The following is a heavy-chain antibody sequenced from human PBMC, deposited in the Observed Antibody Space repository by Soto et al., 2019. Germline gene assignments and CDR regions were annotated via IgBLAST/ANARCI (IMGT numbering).Heavy chain of an antibody. D-gene: IGHD3-3*01. CDR2: IDPSDSYT. CDR3: ARHYFDFWSGYPPMDV. V-gene: IGHV5-10-1*01. CDR1: GYIFTSYW. Sequence: GESLKISCNGSGYIFTSYWISWVRQMPGKGLEWMGRIDPSDSYTNYSPSFQGHVTISADKSISTAYLQWSSLKASDTAMYYCARHYFDFWSGYPPMDVWGQGTTVTVSS. J-gene: IGHJ6*02.